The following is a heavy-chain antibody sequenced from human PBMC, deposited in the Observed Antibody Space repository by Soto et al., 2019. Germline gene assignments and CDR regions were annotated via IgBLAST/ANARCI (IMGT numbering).Heavy chain of an antibody. V-gene: IGHV4-34*01. D-gene: IGHD6-19*01. CDR1: VGSFTNYY. J-gene: IGHJ4*02. Sequence: QVQLQQWGAGLLKPSETLSLTCAVYVGSFTNYYWTWIRQPPGRGLGWIGEINHSGRTNYNPSLRSRVTISVDTSKNQFSLKLSSLTAADTAVYYCARGMAVAGQYLDYWGQGTLVTVSS. CDR3: ARGMAVAGQYLDY. CDR2: INHSGRT.